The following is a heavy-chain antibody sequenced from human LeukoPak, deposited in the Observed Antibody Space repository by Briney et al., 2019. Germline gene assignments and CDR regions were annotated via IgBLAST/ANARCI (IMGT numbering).Heavy chain of an antibody. J-gene: IGHJ5*02. D-gene: IGHD4-11*01. CDR2: IIPIFGTA. CDR3: AGSTVTRYNWFDP. V-gene: IGHV1-69*05. CDR1: GGTFSSYA. Sequence: SVKVSCKASGGTFSSYAISWVRQAPGQGLEWMGGIIPIFGTANYAQKFQGRVTITTDESTSTAYMELSSLRSEDTAVYYCAGSTVTRYNWFDPWGQGTLVTVSS.